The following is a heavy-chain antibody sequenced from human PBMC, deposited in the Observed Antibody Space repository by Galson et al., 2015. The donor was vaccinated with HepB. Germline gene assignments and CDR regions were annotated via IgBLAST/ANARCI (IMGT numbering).Heavy chain of an antibody. J-gene: IGHJ6*02. CDR2: ISSSSSTI. CDR1: GFTFSSYS. CDR3: ARDLKGTYYDILTGPKKYGMDV. D-gene: IGHD3-9*01. V-gene: IGHV3-48*02. Sequence: SLRLSCAASGFTFSSYSMNWVRQAPGKGLEWVSYISSSSSTIYYADSVKGRFTISRNNAKNSLYLQMNSLSDEDTAVYDCARDLKGTYYDILTGPKKYGMDVWGQGTTVTVSS.